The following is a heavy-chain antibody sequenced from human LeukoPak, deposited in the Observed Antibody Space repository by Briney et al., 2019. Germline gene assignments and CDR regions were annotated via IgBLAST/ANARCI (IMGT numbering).Heavy chain of an antibody. CDR3: ARGDVYFDS. V-gene: IGHV1-18*01. CDR2: ISAYNRNT. J-gene: IGHJ4*02. CDR1: GYTFTNYD. D-gene: IGHD5-24*01. Sequence: ASVKVSCKSSGYTFTNYDINWVRQAPGQGLEWMGWISAYNRNTNFAQKFQDRVTMTTDTSTSTAYMELRSLTSDDTAVYYCARGDVYFDSWGQGTLVTVS.